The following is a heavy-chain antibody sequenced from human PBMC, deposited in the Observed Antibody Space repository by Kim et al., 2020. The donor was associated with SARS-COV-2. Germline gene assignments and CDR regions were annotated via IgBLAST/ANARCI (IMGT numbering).Heavy chain of an antibody. V-gene: IGHV4-38-2*02. Sequence: SETLSLTCTVSGYSISSGYYWGWIRQPPGKGLEWIGSIYHSGSTYYNPSLKSRVTISVDTSKNQFSLKLSSVTAADTAVYYCARDGQWLARYDFDYWGQG. J-gene: IGHJ4*02. D-gene: IGHD6-19*01. CDR2: IYHSGST. CDR1: GYSISSGYY. CDR3: ARDGQWLARYDFDY.